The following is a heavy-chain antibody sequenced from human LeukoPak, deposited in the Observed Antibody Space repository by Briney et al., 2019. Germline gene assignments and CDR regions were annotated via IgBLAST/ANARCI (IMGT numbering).Heavy chain of an antibody. CDR2: INAGNGNT. D-gene: IGHD2-15*01. Sequence: ASVKDSCKASGYTFTSYAMHWVRQAPGQRLEWMGWINAGNGNTKYSQKFQGRVTITRDTSASTAYMELSSLRSEDTAVYYCARSLYCSGGSCYGYYYYYGMDVWGQGTTVTVSS. J-gene: IGHJ6*02. CDR3: ARSLYCSGGSCYGYYYYYGMDV. V-gene: IGHV1-3*01. CDR1: GYTFTSYA.